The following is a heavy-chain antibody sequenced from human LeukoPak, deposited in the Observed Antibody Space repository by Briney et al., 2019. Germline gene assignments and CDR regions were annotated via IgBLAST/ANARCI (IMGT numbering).Heavy chain of an antibody. V-gene: IGHV4-34*01. CDR3: ARWSLRGCSGSPCFDY. CDR1: GGSFSGYF. CDR2: LTESGRT. Sequence: PSETLSLTCAVYGGSFSGYFWSWIRQPPGKGLEWIEELTESGRTSYNPSLKSRVTIAEDTSKNQFSLKLSSVTAADTAVYYCARWSLRGCSGSPCFDYRGQGTLVTVSS. J-gene: IGHJ4*02. D-gene: IGHD2-15*01.